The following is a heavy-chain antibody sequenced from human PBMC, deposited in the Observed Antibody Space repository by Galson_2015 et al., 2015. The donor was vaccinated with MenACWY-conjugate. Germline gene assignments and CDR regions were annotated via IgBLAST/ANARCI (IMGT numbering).Heavy chain of an antibody. D-gene: IGHD3-16*02. CDR2: FFYTGTT. Sequence: ETLSLTCTVSNDSISSYYWSWIRQPPGRGLEWIAYFFYTGTTTYNPSLKSRIHVSGDRSKNQFSLKLTSMTTADTAVYYCVRTSPGGMFFYRGMEVWGQG. CDR1: NDSISSYY. CDR3: VRTSPGGMFFYRGMEV. V-gene: IGHV4-59*01. J-gene: IGHJ6*02.